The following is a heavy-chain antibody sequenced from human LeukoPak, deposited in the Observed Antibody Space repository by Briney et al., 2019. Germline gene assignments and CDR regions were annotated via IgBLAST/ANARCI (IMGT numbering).Heavy chain of an antibody. CDR1: GFTFNSYA. CDR2: VFGSGGSA. Sequence: GGSLRLSCVASGFTFNSYAMYWVRQAPGKGLGWVAGVFGSGGSAHYTDSVEGRFTIFRDNSKNTVYLQMSSLRAEDTAVYYCGKTTVGYSSGRYPGWPIDYWGQGTLVTVSS. CDR3: GKTTVGYSSGRYPGWPIDY. J-gene: IGHJ4*02. D-gene: IGHD6-19*01. V-gene: IGHV3-23*01.